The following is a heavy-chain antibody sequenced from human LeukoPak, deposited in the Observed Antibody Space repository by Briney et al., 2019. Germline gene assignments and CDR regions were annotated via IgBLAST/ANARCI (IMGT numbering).Heavy chain of an antibody. D-gene: IGHD3-22*01. CDR2: ISSSSSYI. CDR3: AKSGDSSGYYYQFDY. Sequence: GGSLRLSRAASGFTFSTYSMNWVRQAPGKGLEWVSSISSSSSYIYYADSVKGRFTISRDNAKNSLYLQMNSLRTEDMAVYYCAKSGDSSGYYYQFDYWGQGTLVTVSS. CDR1: GFTFSTYS. V-gene: IGHV3-21*04. J-gene: IGHJ4*02.